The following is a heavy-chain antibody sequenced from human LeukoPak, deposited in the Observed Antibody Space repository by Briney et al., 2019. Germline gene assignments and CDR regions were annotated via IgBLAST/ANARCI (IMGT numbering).Heavy chain of an antibody. Sequence: ASVKVSCKASGGTFSCYAISWVRQAPGQGLEWMGGIIPIFGTANYAKKFQGRVTITADESTSTAYMALSSLRSEDTAVYYCARVPDYYDSSGYLRTFDYWGQGTLVTVSS. CDR2: IIPIFGTA. D-gene: IGHD3-22*01. J-gene: IGHJ4*02. V-gene: IGHV1-69*13. CDR1: GGTFSCYA. CDR3: ARVPDYYDSSGYLRTFDY.